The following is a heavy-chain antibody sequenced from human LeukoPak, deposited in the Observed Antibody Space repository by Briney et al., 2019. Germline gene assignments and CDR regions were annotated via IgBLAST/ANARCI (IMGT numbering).Heavy chain of an antibody. CDR1: GFTFSSYG. Sequence: PGGSLRLSCAASGFTFSSYGMRWVRQAPGQGLEWVAFIRYDGSNKYYADSVKGRFTITRDNSKNTLYLQMNSLRAEDTAVYYCATYYGSGSYIFSFDYWGQGTLVTVSS. J-gene: IGHJ4*02. D-gene: IGHD3-10*01. V-gene: IGHV3-30*02. CDR2: IRYDGSNK. CDR3: ATYYGSGSYIFSFDY.